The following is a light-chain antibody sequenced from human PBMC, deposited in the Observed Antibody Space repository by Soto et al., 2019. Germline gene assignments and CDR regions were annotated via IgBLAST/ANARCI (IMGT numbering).Light chain of an antibody. V-gene: IGKV3-15*01. J-gene: IGKJ2*01. Sequence: EIIVTQSPASLSVSPGERATLSCRASQSVNNNLAWYQQKPGQAPRLLIYGASTRATGIPGRFRGSGSGTEFTITITSLQSEDFAVYFCQQYTNLPPDTFGQGTKLEIK. CDR3: QQYTNLPPDT. CDR2: GAS. CDR1: QSVNNN.